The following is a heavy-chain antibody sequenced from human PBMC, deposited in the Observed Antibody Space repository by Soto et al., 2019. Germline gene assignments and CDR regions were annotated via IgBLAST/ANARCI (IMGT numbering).Heavy chain of an antibody. V-gene: IGHV3-30*18. CDR3: AKEEMATIDY. CDR1: GFTFSHYG. Sequence: GGSLRLSCAASGFTFSHYGMQWVRQAPGKGLEWVAVISYDGSNKYYADSVKGRFTISRDNSKDTLFLQMNSLRAEDTAVYFCAKEEMATIDYWGQGSLVTVSS. J-gene: IGHJ4*02. CDR2: ISYDGSNK.